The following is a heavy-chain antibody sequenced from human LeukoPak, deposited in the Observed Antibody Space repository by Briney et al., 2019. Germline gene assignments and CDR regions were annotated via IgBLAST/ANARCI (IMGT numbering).Heavy chain of an antibody. J-gene: IGHJ4*02. Sequence: GGSLSLSCAASGFTFANYAMTWVRQAPGKGLDWVSLISGSGSNTYYTDSVQGRFTISRDNSRNTLYLQMSSLRAEDTAIYYCAKERGISYTYEFDYWGQGALVTVSS. D-gene: IGHD3-16*01. V-gene: IGHV3-23*01. CDR2: ISGSGSNT. CDR3: AKERGISYTYEFDY. CDR1: GFTFANYA.